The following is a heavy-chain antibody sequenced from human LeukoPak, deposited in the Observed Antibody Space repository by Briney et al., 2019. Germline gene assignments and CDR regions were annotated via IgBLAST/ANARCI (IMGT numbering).Heavy chain of an antibody. CDR3: GRPLQRGSWTQRALDY. CDR2: MNPNSGNA. V-gene: IGHV1-8*01. D-gene: IGHD3-10*01. J-gene: IGHJ4*02. CDR1: GYTFTSYD. Sequence: APVKVSCKASGYTFTSYDISWVRQATGQGLEWMGWMNPNSGNAGYAQRFQGRVTMTRNNSISTAYMELTSLRSEDTAVYYCGRPLQRGSWTQRALDYWGQGTLVTVSS.